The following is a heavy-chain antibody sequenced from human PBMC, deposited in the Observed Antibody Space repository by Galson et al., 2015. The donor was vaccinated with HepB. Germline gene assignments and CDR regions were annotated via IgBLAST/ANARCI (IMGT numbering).Heavy chain of an antibody. V-gene: IGHV3-23*01. J-gene: IGHJ3*01. CDR2: ISGRGDNT. D-gene: IGHD3-10*01. CDR1: GFTFSGYA. CDR3: AKDPPRGVFNGGRAFDV. Sequence: SLRLSCAASGFTFSGYAMSWVRQAPGKGLEWVSSISGRGDNTYYADSVKGRFTISRDNSRSTLYLQMNSLRAEDTAVYYCAKDPPRGVFNGGRAFDVWGQGTMVAVSS.